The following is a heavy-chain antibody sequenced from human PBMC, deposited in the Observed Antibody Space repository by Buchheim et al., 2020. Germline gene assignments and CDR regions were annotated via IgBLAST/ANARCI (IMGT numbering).Heavy chain of an antibody. Sequence: EVQLVESGGGLVQPGGSLRLSCAASGFTFSSYSMNWVRQAPGKGLEWVSYISSSSSTIYYADSVKGRFTISRDNAKNSLYLQMNSLRDEDTAVYYCARDLIVVVPAATSDYYYYYMDVWGKGT. CDR2: ISSSSSTI. CDR1: GFTFSSYS. J-gene: IGHJ6*03. D-gene: IGHD2-2*01. CDR3: ARDLIVVVPAATSDYYYYYMDV. V-gene: IGHV3-48*02.